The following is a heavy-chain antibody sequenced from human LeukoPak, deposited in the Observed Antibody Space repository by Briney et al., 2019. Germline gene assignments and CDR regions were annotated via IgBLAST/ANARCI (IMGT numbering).Heavy chain of an antibody. CDR3: ARKTYDSGGYYGY. CDR2: IYHSGST. CDR1: GGSIISSNW. V-gene: IGHV4-4*02. D-gene: IGHD3-22*01. Sequence: SETLSLTCAVSGGSIISSNWWSWVRQPPGKGLEWIGEIYHSGSTNYNPSLKSRVTISVDKSKNQFSLKLSSVTAADTAVYYCARKTYDSGGYYGYWGQGTLVTVSS. J-gene: IGHJ4*02.